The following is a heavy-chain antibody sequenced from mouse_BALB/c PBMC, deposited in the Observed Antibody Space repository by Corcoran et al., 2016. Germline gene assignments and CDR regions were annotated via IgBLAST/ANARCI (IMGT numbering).Heavy chain of an antibody. CDR3: ARDYYGSSYFDY. Sequence: DVQLQESGPGLVKPSQSLSLTCSVTGYSITSGNYWNWIRQFPGNKLEWMGYISYDGSNNYNPSLKNRISITRDTSKNQFFLKLNSVTTEDTATYYCARDYYGSSYFDYWGQGTTLTVSS. CDR2: ISYDGSN. CDR1: GYSITSGNY. D-gene: IGHD1-1*01. J-gene: IGHJ2*01. V-gene: IGHV3-6*02.